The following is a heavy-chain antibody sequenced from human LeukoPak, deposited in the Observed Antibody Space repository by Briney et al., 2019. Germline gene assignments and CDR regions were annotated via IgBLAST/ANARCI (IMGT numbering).Heavy chain of an antibody. CDR1: GFPFSSYS. D-gene: IGHD2-21*02. CDR3: APAIGLGFDY. Sequence: GGSLRLSCAASGFPFSSYSMQWVRQAPGKGLLWVSHINNDGGTTTYADSVRGRFTISRDNAKNTLYPQMNSLRLEDTAVYYCAPAIGLGFDYWGQGTLATVSS. J-gene: IGHJ4*02. V-gene: IGHV3-74*01. CDR2: INNDGGTT.